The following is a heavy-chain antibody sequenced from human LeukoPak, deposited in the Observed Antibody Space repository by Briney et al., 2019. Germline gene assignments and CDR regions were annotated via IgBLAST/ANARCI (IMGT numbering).Heavy chain of an antibody. J-gene: IGHJ6*03. D-gene: IGHD4-17*01. CDR1: GYTFTSYG. CDR2: ISAYNGNT. CDR3: ARDTYTTVTAMDV. Sequence: ASVKVSCKASGYTFTSYGISWVRQAPGQGLEWMGWISAYNGNTDYPQNFQGRVTLTTDTSTSTAYMELRSLRSDDTAVYYCARDTYTTVTAMDVWGKGTTVIVSS. V-gene: IGHV1-18*01.